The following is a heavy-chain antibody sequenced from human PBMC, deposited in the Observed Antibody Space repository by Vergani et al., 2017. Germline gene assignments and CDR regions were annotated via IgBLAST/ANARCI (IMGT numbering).Heavy chain of an antibody. D-gene: IGHD3-3*01. CDR3: ARLAVLRFLEWEPSDWFDP. V-gene: IGHV1-8*01. CDR2: MNPNSGNT. CDR1: GYTFTSYD. J-gene: IGHJ5*02. Sequence: QVQLVQSGAEVKKPGASVKVSCKASGYTFTSYDINWVRQATGQGLEWMGWMNPNSGNTGYAQKFQGRVTMTRNTSISTAYMELSSLRSEDTAVYYCARLAVLRFLEWEPSDWFDPWGQGTLVTVSS.